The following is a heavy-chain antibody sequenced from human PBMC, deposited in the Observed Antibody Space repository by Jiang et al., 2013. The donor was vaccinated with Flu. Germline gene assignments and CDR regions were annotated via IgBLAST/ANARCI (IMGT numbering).Heavy chain of an antibody. D-gene: IGHD3-16*01. CDR3: ARGWGWI. CDR1: GVSLSDHL. V-gene: IGHV4-34*01. CDR2: INHSGST. J-gene: IGHJ3*02. Sequence: LLKPSETLSLTCALYGVSLSDHLWTWMRQSPGKGLEWIGEINHSGSTNYNPSFKSRVTMSVDTSKNQFSLILNSVTAADTAVYYCARGWGWIWGQGTMVTVSS.